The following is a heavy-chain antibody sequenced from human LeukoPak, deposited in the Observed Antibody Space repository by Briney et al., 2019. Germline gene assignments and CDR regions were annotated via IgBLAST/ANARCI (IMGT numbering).Heavy chain of an antibody. CDR2: ISAYNGNT. CDR3: ARSERVVTVDWFDP. CDR1: GYTFTSYG. V-gene: IGHV1-18*01. J-gene: IGHJ5*02. D-gene: IGHD4-23*01. Sequence: GASVKVSCKASGYTFTSYGISWVRQAPGQGLEWMGWISAYNGNTNYAQKHQGRVTMTTDTSTSTAYMELRSLRSDDTAVYYCARSERVVTVDWFDPWGQGTLVTVSS.